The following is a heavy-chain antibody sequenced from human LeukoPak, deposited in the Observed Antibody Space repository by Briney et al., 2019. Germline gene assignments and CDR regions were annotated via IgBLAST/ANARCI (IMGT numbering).Heavy chain of an antibody. CDR1: GFTFSSYA. V-gene: IGHV3-23*01. D-gene: IGHD1-26*01. Sequence: GGSLRLSCAASGFTFSSYAMSWVRQAPGKGLEWVSAISGSGGSTYYADSVKGRFTISRDNSKNTLYLQMNSLRAEDTAVYYCAKAIVGATWGSYYYYGMDVWGXGTXVTVSS. CDR2: ISGSGGST. J-gene: IGHJ6*02. CDR3: AKAIVGATWGSYYYYGMDV.